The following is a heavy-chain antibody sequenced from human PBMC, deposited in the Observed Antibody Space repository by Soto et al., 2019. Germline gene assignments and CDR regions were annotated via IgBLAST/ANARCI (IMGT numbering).Heavy chain of an antibody. D-gene: IGHD1-26*01. CDR2: IYPGDSDT. CDR3: ARSGTYSPHNWFDP. J-gene: IGHJ5*02. V-gene: IGHV5-51*01. Sequence: GESLKISCKGSGYSFSTYKIGWVRQMPGKGLEWVGIIYPGDSDTRYSPSFQGQVTISADKSISTAYLQWSSLKASDTGMYYCARSGTYSPHNWFDPWGQGTLVTVSS. CDR1: GYSFSTYK.